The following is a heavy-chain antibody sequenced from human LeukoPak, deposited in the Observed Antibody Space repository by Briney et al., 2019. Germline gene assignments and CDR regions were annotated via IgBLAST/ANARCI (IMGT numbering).Heavy chain of an antibody. J-gene: IGHJ4*02. V-gene: IGHV3-21*01. D-gene: IGHD6-13*01. CDR2: ITNGSGSE. CDR3: VRVEDWGAAGNRMDY. CDR1: GFAFSTYP. Sequence: GGSLRLSCAASGFAFSTYPMFWVRQVPGKGLEWVSDITNGSGSEYYADSVRGRFTISRDNSKNSLYLQMNNLRAEDTAVYSCVRVEDWGAAGNRMDYWGQGTLVTVSS.